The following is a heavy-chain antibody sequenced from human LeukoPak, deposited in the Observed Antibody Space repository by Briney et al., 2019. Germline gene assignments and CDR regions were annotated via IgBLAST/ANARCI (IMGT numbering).Heavy chain of an antibody. J-gene: IGHJ3*02. Sequence: GRSLRLSCAASGFTLSSYGMHWVRQAPGKGLEWVAVISYDGSNKYYADSVKGRFTISRDNSKSTLYLQMNSLRAEDTAVYYCAKDYYGSGRPFDIWGQGTMVTVSS. CDR3: AKDYYGSGRPFDI. CDR1: GFTLSSYG. CDR2: ISYDGSNK. D-gene: IGHD3-10*01. V-gene: IGHV3-30*18.